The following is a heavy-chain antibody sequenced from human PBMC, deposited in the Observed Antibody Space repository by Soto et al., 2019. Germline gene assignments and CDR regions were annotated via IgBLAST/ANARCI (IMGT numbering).Heavy chain of an antibody. V-gene: IGHV1-69*13. Sequence: GASVKVSCKASGGTFSSYAISWVRQAPGQGLEWMGGIIPIFGTANYAQKFQGRVTITADESTSTAYMELSSLRSEDTAVYYCARDRERWLQSYYYFYCMDVWGQVTTVPVPS. D-gene: IGHD5-12*01. CDR3: ARDRERWLQSYYYFYCMDV. J-gene: IGHJ6*02. CDR1: GGTFSSYA. CDR2: IIPIFGTA.